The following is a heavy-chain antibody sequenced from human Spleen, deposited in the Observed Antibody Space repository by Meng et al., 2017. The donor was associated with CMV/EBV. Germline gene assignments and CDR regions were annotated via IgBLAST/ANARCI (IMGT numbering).Heavy chain of an antibody. CDR3: AREPPGYSYGARDNNYYGMDV. D-gene: IGHD5-18*01. J-gene: IGHJ6*02. CDR1: GGTFSSYT. Sequence: SVKVSCKASGGTFSSYTISWVRQAPGQGLEWMGRIIPILGIANYAQKFQGRVTITADKSTSTAYMELSSLRSEDTAVYYCAREPPGYSYGARDNNYYGMDVWGQGTLVTVSS. CDR2: IIPILGIA. V-gene: IGHV1-69*04.